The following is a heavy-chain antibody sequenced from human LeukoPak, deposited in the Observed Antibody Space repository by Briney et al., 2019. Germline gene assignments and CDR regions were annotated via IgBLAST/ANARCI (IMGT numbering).Heavy chain of an antibody. J-gene: IGHJ4*02. Sequence: ASVKVSCKASGYTFTGYYTHWVRQAPGQGLEWMGWINPNSGGTNYAQKFQGRVTMTRDTSISTAYMELSRLRSDDTAVYYCARPYYDILTGYPNWGQGTLVTVSS. CDR2: INPNSGGT. D-gene: IGHD3-9*01. V-gene: IGHV1-2*02. CDR3: ARPYYDILTGYPN. CDR1: GYTFTGYY.